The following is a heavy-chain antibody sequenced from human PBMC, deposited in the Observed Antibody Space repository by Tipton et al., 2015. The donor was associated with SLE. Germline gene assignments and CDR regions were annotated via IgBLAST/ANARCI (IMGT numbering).Heavy chain of an antibody. V-gene: IGHV4-59*11. CDR1: GGSISSHY. Sequence: TLSLTCTVSGGSISSHYWSWFRQPPGKGLEWIGYIYYSGSTNYNPSLKSRVTISVDTSKNQFSLKLSSVTAADTAVYYCARDLPQSGGDAFNIWGQGTMVTVSS. J-gene: IGHJ3*02. CDR3: ARDLPQSGGDAFNI. CDR2: IYYSGST. D-gene: IGHD3-16*01.